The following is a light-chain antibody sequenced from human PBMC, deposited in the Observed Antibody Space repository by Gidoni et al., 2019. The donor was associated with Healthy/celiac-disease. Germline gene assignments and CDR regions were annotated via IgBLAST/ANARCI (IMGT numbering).Light chain of an antibody. J-gene: IGLJ2*01. CDR1: SSDVGSYNL. Sequence: SARTQPAPVPGSPGQSITISCTGTSSDVGSYNLVSWYQQHPGKAPKLMIYEVSTPPPGVSNRFSGSNSGNTASLTISGLQAEDEADYYCCSYAGSSKVFGGGTKLTVL. CDR2: EVS. V-gene: IGLV2-23*02. CDR3: CSYAGSSKV.